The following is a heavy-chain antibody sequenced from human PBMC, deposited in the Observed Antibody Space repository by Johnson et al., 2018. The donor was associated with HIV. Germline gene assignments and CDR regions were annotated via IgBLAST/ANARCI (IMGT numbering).Heavy chain of an antibody. J-gene: IGHJ3*01. CDR1: GFTFSSYS. D-gene: IGHD2-15*01. V-gene: IGHV3-15*07. Sequence: VQLVESGGGVVQPGRSLRLSCAASGFTFSSYSMHWVRQAPGTGLEWVAIIYSGRTTDYAAPVKGKFTIPRDDSKNTLYLEMNSLKTEDTAVYYCTTDLPYCSGHDCYNAFDLWGQGTTVIVSS. CDR3: TTDLPYCSGHDCYNAFDL. CDR2: IYSGRTT.